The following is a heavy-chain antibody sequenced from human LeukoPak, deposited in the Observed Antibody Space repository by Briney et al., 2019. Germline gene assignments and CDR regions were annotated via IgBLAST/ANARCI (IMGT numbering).Heavy chain of an antibody. J-gene: IGHJ3*02. CDR1: GFTFSSSW. CDR3: SRFGYSYEWDDALDI. V-gene: IGHV3-74*01. CDR2: INSDGSGT. D-gene: IGHD5-18*01. Sequence: GGSLRLSCAASGFTFSSSWMHWVPQAPGKGLVWVSRINSDGSGTSYADSVKGRFTISRDNAKNTLYLQMNSLRAENTAVYHFSRFGYSYEWDDALDIWGQGTMVTVSS.